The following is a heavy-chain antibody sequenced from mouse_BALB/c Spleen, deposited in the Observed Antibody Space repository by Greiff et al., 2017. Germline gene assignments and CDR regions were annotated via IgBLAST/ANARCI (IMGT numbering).Heavy chain of an antibody. CDR1: GYTFTSYW. J-gene: IGHJ2*01. CDR3: ARDGNYHLDY. Sequence: QVQLKESGAELARPGASVKLSCKASGYTFTSYWMQWVKQRPGQGLEWIGAIYPGDGDTRYTQKFKGKATLTADKSSSTAYMQLSSLASEDSAVYYCARDGNYHLDYWGQGTTLTVSS. CDR2: IYPGDGDT. D-gene: IGHD2-1*01. V-gene: IGHV1-87*01.